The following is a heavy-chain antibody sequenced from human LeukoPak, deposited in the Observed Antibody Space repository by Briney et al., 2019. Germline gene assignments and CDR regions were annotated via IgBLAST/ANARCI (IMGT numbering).Heavy chain of an antibody. CDR3: ARELTFGGVNYFDY. D-gene: IGHD3-16*01. CDR2: INPNSGGT. J-gene: IGHJ4*02. CDR1: GYTFTGYY. V-gene: IGHV1-2*02. Sequence: ASVKVSCKASGYTFTGYYMHWVRQAPGQGLEWMGWINPNSGGTNYAQKFQGRVTMTRDTSISTAYMELSRLRSDDTAVYYCARELTFGGVNYFDYWGQGTLVTVSS.